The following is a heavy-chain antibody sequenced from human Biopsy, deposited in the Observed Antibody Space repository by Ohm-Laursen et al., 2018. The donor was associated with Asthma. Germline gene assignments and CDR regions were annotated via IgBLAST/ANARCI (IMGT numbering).Heavy chain of an antibody. CDR3: ARDAWELQKPYAFYFDY. J-gene: IGHJ4*02. D-gene: IGHD1-26*01. CDR2: IWYDGSNK. Sequence: SLRLSYAASGFTFSSYGMHWVRQAPGKGLEWVAVIWYDGSNKYYADSVKGRFTISRDNSKNTLYLQMNSPRAEDTAVYYCARDAWELQKPYAFYFDYWGQGTLVTVSS. CDR1: GFTFSSYG. V-gene: IGHV3-33*01.